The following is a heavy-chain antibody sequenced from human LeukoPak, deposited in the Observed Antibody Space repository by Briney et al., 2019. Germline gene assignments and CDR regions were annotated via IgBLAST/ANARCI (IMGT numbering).Heavy chain of an antibody. CDR2: IYYSGST. CDR1: GGSITSSSYY. Sequence: SETLSLTCTVSGGSITSSSYYWSWIRQPPGKGLEWIGYIYYSGSTNYNPSLKSRVTISVDTSKNQFSLKLSSVTAADTAVYYCARGRGYSYGTLAYWGQGTLVTVSS. J-gene: IGHJ4*02. CDR3: ARGRGYSYGTLAY. V-gene: IGHV4-61*01. D-gene: IGHD5-18*01.